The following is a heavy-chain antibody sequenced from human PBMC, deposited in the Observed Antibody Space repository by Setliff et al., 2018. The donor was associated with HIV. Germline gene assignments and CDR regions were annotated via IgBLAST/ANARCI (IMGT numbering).Heavy chain of an antibody. J-gene: IGHJ5*02. Sequence: SVKVSCKASGDTFSNYAISWVRQAPGQGLEWMGGIIPILGIANYAQKFQGRVTITADKSTSTAYMELSSLRSEDTAVYYCARGYCGGGICYSPNWLYPWGQGTLVTVSS. CDR1: GDTFSNYA. CDR2: IIPILGIA. V-gene: IGHV1-69*10. CDR3: ARGYCGGGICYSPNWLYP. D-gene: IGHD2-15*01.